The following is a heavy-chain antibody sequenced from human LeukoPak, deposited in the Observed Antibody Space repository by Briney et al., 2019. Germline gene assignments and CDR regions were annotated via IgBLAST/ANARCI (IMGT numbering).Heavy chain of an antibody. CDR1: GYTFSSHG. V-gene: IGHV3-23*01. CDR3: AKVSMRYGCYLDY. J-gene: IGHJ4*02. Sequence: PGGSLRLSCAASGYTFSSHGLTWVRQAPGKGLEWVSTINGAGTNTYYAETVKGRFTISRDNSKNTLYLQMHSLRAEDTAIYYCAKVSMRYGCYLDYWGQGTLVTVS. CDR2: INGAGTNT. D-gene: IGHD2-8*01.